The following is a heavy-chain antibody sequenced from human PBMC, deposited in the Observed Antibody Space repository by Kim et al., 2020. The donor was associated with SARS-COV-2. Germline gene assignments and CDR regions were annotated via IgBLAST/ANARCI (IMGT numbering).Heavy chain of an antibody. J-gene: IGHJ6*02. CDR1: GFTFSSYD. CDR2: IGTAGDT. Sequence: GGSLRLSCAASGFTFSSYDMHWVRQATGKGLEWVSAIGTAGDTYYPGSVKGRFTISRENAKNSLYLQMNSLRAGDTAVYYCARGNYYDSSGYRNYYYGMDVGGRGTTVTVSS. D-gene: IGHD3-22*01. CDR3: ARGNYYDSSGYRNYYYGMDV. V-gene: IGHV3-13*04.